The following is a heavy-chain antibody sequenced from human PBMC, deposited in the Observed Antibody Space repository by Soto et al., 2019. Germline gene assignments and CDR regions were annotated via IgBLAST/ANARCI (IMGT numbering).Heavy chain of an antibody. CDR3: ARVGLYVSQSYMLRPEPFDP. V-gene: IGHV3-53*01. J-gene: IGHJ5*02. Sequence: PGGPLRLSCAAYGFSVRRSQISCVRQAPGKRLQWVSIIFSDGTTHYAVSVKGRFTISRDSPMNTRYLQMNGLRVDDTAVSDYARVGLYVSQSYMLRPEPFDPWG. D-gene: IGHD3-10*01. CDR2: IFSDGTT. CDR1: GFSVRRSQ.